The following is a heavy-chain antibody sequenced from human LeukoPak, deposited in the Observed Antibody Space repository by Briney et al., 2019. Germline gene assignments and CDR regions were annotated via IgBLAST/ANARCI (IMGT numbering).Heavy chain of an antibody. CDR1: GGSISSDTYY. D-gene: IGHD2-15*01. J-gene: IGHJ4*02. CDR3: ARDPGVFCSGGTCYGIFDF. V-gene: IGHV4-39*07. CDR2: IYYSGST. Sequence: SETLSLTCTVSGGSISSDTYYWGWFRQPPGKGLEWIGNIYYSGSTYYNPSLKSRVTMSVDTSKNQFSLKLSSVTAADTAVYYCARDPGVFCSGGTCYGIFDFWGQGTLVTVSS.